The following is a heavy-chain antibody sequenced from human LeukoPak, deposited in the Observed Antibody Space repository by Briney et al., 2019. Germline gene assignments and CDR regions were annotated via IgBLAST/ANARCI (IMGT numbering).Heavy chain of an antibody. CDR3: ARHRLDIVVVPAAISMDV. CDR2: IYYSGST. CDR1: GGSISSYY. D-gene: IGHD2-2*02. V-gene: IGHV4-59*08. Sequence: SETLSLTCTVSGGSISSYYWSWIRQPPGKGLEWIGYIYYSGSTNYNPSLKSRVTISVDTSKNQFSLKLSSVTAADTAVYYCARHRLDIVVVPAAISMDVWGKGTTVTVSS. J-gene: IGHJ6*04.